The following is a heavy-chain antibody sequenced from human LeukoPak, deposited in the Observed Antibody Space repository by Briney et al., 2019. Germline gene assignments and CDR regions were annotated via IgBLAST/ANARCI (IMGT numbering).Heavy chain of an antibody. CDR3: ARHLGIQLWFLDY. Sequence: SETLSLTCTVSGGSMSSSTYYWGWIRPPPGKGLEWIGSIYHSGSTYYNPSLQSRVTISVDTSKNQFSLKLSSVTAADTAVYYCARHLGIQLWFLDYWGQGTLVTVSS. V-gene: IGHV4-39*01. D-gene: IGHD5-18*01. CDR2: IYHSGST. J-gene: IGHJ4*02. CDR1: GGSMSSSTYY.